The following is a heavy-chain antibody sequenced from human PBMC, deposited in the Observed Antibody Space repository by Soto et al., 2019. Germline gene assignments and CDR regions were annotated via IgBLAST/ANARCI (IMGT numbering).Heavy chain of an antibody. J-gene: IGHJ4*02. CDR3: ARETSRGEYDY. CDR1: GYTFTSYG. Sequence: QVQLVQSGAEVKKPGASVKVSCKASGYTFTSYGISWVRQAPGQGLEWMGWINVYNGNTNYAQKLQGRVTMTTDTSTSTAYLDLRSLRSDDTAVYFCARETSRGEYDYWGQGTPVTSSS. V-gene: IGHV1-18*01. D-gene: IGHD3-10*01. CDR2: INVYNGNT.